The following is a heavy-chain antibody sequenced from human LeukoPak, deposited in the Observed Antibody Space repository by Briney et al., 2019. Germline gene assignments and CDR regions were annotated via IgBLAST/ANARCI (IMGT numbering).Heavy chain of an antibody. Sequence: SETLSLTCTVSGGSISSYYWSWIRQPPGKGLEWIGYIYYSGSTYYNPSLKSRVTISVDTSKNQFSLKLSSVTAADTAVYYCARNYKAAYDFWSGYTDWGQGTLVTVSS. J-gene: IGHJ4*02. CDR1: GGSISSYY. D-gene: IGHD3-3*01. V-gene: IGHV4-59*12. CDR2: IYYSGST. CDR3: ARNYKAAYDFWSGYTD.